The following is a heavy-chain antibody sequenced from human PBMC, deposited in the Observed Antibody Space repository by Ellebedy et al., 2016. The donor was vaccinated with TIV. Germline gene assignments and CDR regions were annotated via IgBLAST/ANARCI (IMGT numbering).Heavy chain of an antibody. Sequence: MPSETLSLTCTVSGGSISSYYWSWIRQPPGKGLARIGYVYYSGDTNYKPSLKSRVSMSVDTSKNQFSLKLSSVTAADTAVYYCARFANSYGLDVWGQGTTVTVSS. CDR2: VYYSGDT. J-gene: IGHJ6*02. V-gene: IGHV4-59*01. CDR3: ARFANSYGLDV. CDR1: GGSISSYY.